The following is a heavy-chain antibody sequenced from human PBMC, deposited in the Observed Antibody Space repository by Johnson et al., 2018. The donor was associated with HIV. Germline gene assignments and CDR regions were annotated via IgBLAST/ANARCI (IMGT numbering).Heavy chain of an antibody. J-gene: IGHJ3*01. D-gene: IGHD2-8*01. CDR1: GFTFRSYA. Sequence: QVQLVESGGGVVQPGRSLRLSCAASGFTFRSYAMHWVRQAPGKGLEWVAVISYDGSNKYYADSVRGRFTVSRDNSKNTLSLQMNSLTTEDTAIYYCVRGSLTDDSLADWGQGTMVLVTS. CDR2: ISYDGSNK. V-gene: IGHV3-30*04. CDR3: VRGSLTDDSLAD.